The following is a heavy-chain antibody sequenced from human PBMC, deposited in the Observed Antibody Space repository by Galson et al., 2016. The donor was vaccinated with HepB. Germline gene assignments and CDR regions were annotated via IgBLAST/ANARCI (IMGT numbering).Heavy chain of an antibody. CDR3: AREGGQADFNS. D-gene: IGHD3/OR15-3a*01. Sequence: SVKVSCKASGFSFTGYYIHWVRQAPGQGLEWMGWIDGNTGGTNYVQKFQGRVTMTRDTSISTAYMDLSVLTSDDTAVYYCAREGGQADFNSWGQGTQVTVSS. J-gene: IGHJ1*01. V-gene: IGHV1-2*02. CDR1: GFSFTGYY. CDR2: IDGNTGGT.